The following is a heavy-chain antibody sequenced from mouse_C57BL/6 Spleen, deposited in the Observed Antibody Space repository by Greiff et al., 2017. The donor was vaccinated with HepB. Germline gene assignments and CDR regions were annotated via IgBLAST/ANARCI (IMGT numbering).Heavy chain of an antibody. CDR3: ARHRYGNYDWYFDV. V-gene: IGHV1-82*01. CDR1: GYAFSSSW. J-gene: IGHJ1*03. Sequence: QVQLKQSGPELVKPGASVKISCKASGYAFSSSWMNWVKQRPGKGLEWIGRIYPGDGDTNYNGKFKGKATLTADNSSSTAYMQRSSLTSEDSAVYFCARHRYGNYDWYFDVWGTGTTVTVSS. CDR2: IYPGDGDT. D-gene: IGHD2-10*02.